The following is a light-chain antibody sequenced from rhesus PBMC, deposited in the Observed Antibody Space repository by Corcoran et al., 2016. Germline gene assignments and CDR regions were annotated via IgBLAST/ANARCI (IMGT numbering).Light chain of an antibody. CDR3: QQHNSYPFT. CDR1: QGISTY. CDR2: YAS. J-gene: IGKJ3*01. Sequence: DIQMTQSPSSLSASVGDTVTITCRASQGISTYLAWYQQKPGKAPKPLIYYASNLESGVPSRFSGRGSGTDFTLTISSLQPEDFATYYCQQHNSYPFTFGPGTKLDIK. V-gene: IGKV1S14*01.